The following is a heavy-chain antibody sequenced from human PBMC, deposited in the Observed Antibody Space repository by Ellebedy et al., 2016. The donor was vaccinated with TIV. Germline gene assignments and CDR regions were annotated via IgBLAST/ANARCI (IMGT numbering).Heavy chain of an antibody. J-gene: IGHJ4*02. D-gene: IGHD5-12*01. CDR2: INPNSGGT. Sequence: AASVTVSCKASGYTFTGYYMHWVRQPPGQGLEWMGWINPNSGGTNYAQKFQGRVTMTRDTSISTAYMELSRLRSDDTAVYFCARAESGGYAWDYWGQGTLVTVSS. CDR3: ARAESGGYAWDY. CDR1: GYTFTGYY. V-gene: IGHV1-2*02.